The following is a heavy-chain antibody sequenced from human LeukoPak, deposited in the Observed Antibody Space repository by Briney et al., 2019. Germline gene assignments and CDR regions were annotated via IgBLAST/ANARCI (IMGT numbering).Heavy chain of an antibody. J-gene: IGHJ6*02. CDR3: ARAQNYYGSGSYYYYGMDV. V-gene: IGHV1-8*01. D-gene: IGHD3-10*01. Sequence: GASVKVSCKASGYTFTSYDINWVRQATGQGLEWMGWMNPNSGNTGYAQKFQGRVTMTRNTSISTAYKELSSLRSEDTAVYYCARAQNYYGSGSYYYYGMDVWGQGTTVTVSS. CDR1: GYTFTSYD. CDR2: MNPNSGNT.